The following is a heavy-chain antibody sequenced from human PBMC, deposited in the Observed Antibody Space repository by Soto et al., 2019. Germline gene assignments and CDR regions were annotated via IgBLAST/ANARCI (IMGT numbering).Heavy chain of an antibody. V-gene: IGHV1-18*01. CDR1: GYIFTSYG. CDR2: ISAYNGNT. CDR3: AREIKVGYCSSTSCYEGYYYYYGMDV. Sequence: GASVKVSCKASGYIFTSYGISWVRQAPGQGLEWMGWISAYNGNTNYAQKLQGRVTMTTDTSTSTAYMELRSLRSDDTAVYYCAREIKVGYCSSTSCYEGYYYYYGMDVWGQGTTVTVSS. D-gene: IGHD2-2*01. J-gene: IGHJ6*02.